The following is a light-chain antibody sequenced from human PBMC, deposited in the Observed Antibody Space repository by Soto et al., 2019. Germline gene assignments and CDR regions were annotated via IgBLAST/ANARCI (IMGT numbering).Light chain of an antibody. CDR3: SSHTSSSTVYV. CDR2: EVS. CDR1: SSDVGAYKY. V-gene: IGLV2-14*01. Sequence: QSALTQPASVSGSPGQSITISCTGTSSDVGAYKYVSWYQQHPGQAPKLMIYEVSNRPSGVSNRFSGSKSGNTASLTSSGLQAEDEADYYCSSHTSSSTVYVFGTGTKLTVL. J-gene: IGLJ1*01.